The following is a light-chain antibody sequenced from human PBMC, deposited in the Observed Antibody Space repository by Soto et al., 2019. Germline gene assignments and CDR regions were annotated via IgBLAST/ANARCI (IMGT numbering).Light chain of an antibody. CDR1: SSDIGAFNH. CDR3: SSYTSSSSYV. Sequence: QSVLTQPASVSDSPGQSITMSCIGTSSDIGAFNHVSWHQQHPGKAPKLIIYDVINRPSGVSNRFSGSKTGNTASLIISGPQAEDEADYYCSSYTSSSSYVFGSGTKVTVL. V-gene: IGLV2-14*03. J-gene: IGLJ1*01. CDR2: DVI.